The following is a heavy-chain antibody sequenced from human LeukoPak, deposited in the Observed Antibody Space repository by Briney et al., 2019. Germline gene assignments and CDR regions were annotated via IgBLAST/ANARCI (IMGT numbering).Heavy chain of an antibody. CDR1: GGSISTSSSY. Sequence: SETLSLTCTVSGGSISTSSSYWSWIRHPPGKGLEWIGSVFFSGNTYSSPSLKGRISISVDTSNNQFSLKLNSVTAADTAVYYCARDVRGYCSSTSCYGYNWFDPWGQGTLVTVSS. J-gene: IGHJ5*02. CDR3: ARDVRGYCSSTSCYGYNWFDP. V-gene: IGHV4-39*07. CDR2: VFFSGNT. D-gene: IGHD2-2*01.